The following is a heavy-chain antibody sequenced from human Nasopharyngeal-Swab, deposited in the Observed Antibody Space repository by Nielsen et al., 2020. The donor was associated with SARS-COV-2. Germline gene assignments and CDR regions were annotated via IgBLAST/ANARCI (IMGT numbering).Heavy chain of an antibody. D-gene: IGHD3-22*01. CDR3: AKDWLYTSAWYGGS. Sequence: VRRAPGKGLEWVSSISGSGFTYYSDSVKGRFTISRDNSMDTLYLQMNSLRAEDTATYYCAKDWLYTSAWYGGSWGQGTLVTVSS. J-gene: IGHJ5*02. CDR2: ISGSGFT. V-gene: IGHV3-23*01.